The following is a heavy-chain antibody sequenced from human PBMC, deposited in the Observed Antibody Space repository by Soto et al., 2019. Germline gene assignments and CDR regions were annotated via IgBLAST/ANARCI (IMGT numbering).Heavy chain of an antibody. CDR2: IIPILGIA. CDR1: GGTFSSYT. V-gene: IGHV1-69*02. D-gene: IGHD6-13*01. J-gene: IGHJ3*02. CDR3: ARDAVAAAGRVAFDI. Sequence: QVQLVQSGAEVKKPGSSVKVSCKASGGTFSSYTISWVRQAPGQGLEWMGRIIPILGIANYAQKFQGRVTITADKSTSTAYMELSSLRSEDTAVYYCARDAVAAAGRVAFDIWGQGTMVTVSS.